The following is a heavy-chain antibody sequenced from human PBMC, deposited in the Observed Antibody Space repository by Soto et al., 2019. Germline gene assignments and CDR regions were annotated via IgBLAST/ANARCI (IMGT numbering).Heavy chain of an antibody. J-gene: IGHJ6*02. CDR3: VRDYGSGYGNRTYYYYGVDV. CDR1: GGSISSGGYY. CDR2: IYDSGST. V-gene: IGHV4-31*03. D-gene: IGHD3-10*01. Sequence: SETLSLTCTVSGGSISSGGYYWSWIRQHPVKGLEWIGYIYDSGSTYHNPSLKSRLTISVHTSKNQFSLKLSSVTAADTAVYYCVRDYGSGYGNRTYYYYGVDVWGQGTTVTVSS.